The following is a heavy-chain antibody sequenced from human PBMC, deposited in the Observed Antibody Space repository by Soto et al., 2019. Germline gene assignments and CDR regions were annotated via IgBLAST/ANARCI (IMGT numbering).Heavy chain of an antibody. CDR2: TYYRSKWYN. V-gene: IGHV6-1*01. CDR3: ARDIVATIRNEYYYYYGMDV. CDR1: GDSVSSNSAA. J-gene: IGHJ6*02. Sequence: PSQTLSLTCAISGDSVSSNSAAWNWIRQSPSRGLEWLGRTYYRSKWYNDYAVSVKSRITINPDTSKNQFSLQLNSVTPEDTAVYYCARDIVATIRNEYYYYYGMDVWGQGTTVTVSS. D-gene: IGHD5-12*01.